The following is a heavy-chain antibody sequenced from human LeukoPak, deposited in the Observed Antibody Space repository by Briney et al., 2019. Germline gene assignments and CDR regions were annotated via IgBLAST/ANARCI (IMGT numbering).Heavy chain of an antibody. Sequence: SETLSLTCTVSGGSISSYYWSWIRQPAGKGLDWIGRIYTSESTNYNPSLKSRVTISVDTSKNQFSLKLTSVTAADTAVYYCAREGFGGLGYYYYGMDVWGQGTTVTVSS. V-gene: IGHV4-4*07. CDR1: GGSISSYY. CDR3: AREGFGGLGYYYYGMDV. D-gene: IGHD3-16*01. CDR2: IYTSEST. J-gene: IGHJ6*02.